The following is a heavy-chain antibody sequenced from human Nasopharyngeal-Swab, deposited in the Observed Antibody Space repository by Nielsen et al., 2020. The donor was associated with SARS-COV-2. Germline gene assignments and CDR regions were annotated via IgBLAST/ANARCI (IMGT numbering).Heavy chain of an antibody. V-gene: IGHV1-18*01. Sequence: ASVKVSCKASGYSFRSYGINWVRQAPGQGLEWVGWISIYNADRNYAEKFQGRVSLTTDTSTTTAFMELTSLRSDDTAVYYCARDVEEWLVVPSLSLDHWGQGTLVTVSS. CDR2: ISIYNADR. J-gene: IGHJ5*02. CDR3: ARDVEEWLVVPSLSLDH. CDR1: GYSFRSYG. D-gene: IGHD5-18*01.